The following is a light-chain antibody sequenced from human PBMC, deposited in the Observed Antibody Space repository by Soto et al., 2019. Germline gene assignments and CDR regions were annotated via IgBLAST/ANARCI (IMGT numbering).Light chain of an antibody. J-gene: IGKJ1*01. V-gene: IGKV3-15*01. Sequence: EIVMTQSPATLSVSPGERATLSCRASQSVSSNLAWYQQKPGQAPRLLIYGASTRATGIPARFSGSGSGTEFTLTISSLQSEDFAVYYRQQYNNWPSITFGQGTKVDI. CDR1: QSVSSN. CDR2: GAS. CDR3: QQYNNWPSIT.